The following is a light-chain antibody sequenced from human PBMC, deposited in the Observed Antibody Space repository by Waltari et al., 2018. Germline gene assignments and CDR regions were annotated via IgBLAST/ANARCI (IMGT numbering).Light chain of an antibody. V-gene: IGLV1-44*01. CDR2: SNY. CDR3: ATWDDKLNGVL. Sequence: QSALTQRPSLSGTPGQGVTISCSGASPNLGVHGVNWYHQFPGTAPKLLIYSNYRRPSGVPERFSGSKSGISASLAISGLQSEDEADYYCATWDDKLNGVLFGGGTKLTVL. CDR1: SPNLGVHG. J-gene: IGLJ3*02.